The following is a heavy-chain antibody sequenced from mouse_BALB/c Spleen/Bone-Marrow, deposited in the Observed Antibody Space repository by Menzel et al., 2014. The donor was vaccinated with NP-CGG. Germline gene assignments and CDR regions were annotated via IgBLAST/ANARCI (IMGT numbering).Heavy chain of an antibody. D-gene: IGHD2-2*01. CDR2: ISNLAYSI. J-gene: IGHJ2*01. Sequence: EVKLVESGGGVVQPGGSRKLSCAASGFNFSDYGMAWVRLVPGKGPEWVAFISNLAYSIYYADTVTGRSTISRENAKNTLYLEMSSLRFEDTAMYYCTGDRGYDGGYYFDYWGQGTTLTVSS. CDR1: GFNFSDYG. V-gene: IGHV5-15*02. CDR3: TGDRGYDGGYYFDY.